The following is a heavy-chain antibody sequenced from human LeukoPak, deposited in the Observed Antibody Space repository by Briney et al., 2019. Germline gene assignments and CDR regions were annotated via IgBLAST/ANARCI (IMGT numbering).Heavy chain of an antibody. CDR1: GFSISTYG. CDR2: LWYDGVNT. Sequence: GGSLRLSCAASGFSISTYGMHWVRQAPGKGLEWVAVLWYDGVNTYYADSVKGRFTISRDNSKNTLYLQMNSLRAEDAAVCYCARAQDSSSWYLDSWGQGTLVTVSS. CDR3: ARAQDSSSWYLDS. V-gene: IGHV3-33*01. J-gene: IGHJ4*02. D-gene: IGHD6-13*01.